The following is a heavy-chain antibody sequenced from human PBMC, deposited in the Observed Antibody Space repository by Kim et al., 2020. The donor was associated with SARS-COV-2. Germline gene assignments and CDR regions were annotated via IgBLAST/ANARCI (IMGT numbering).Heavy chain of an antibody. CDR2: IKQDGSEK. CDR3: ARDQSSSSGWYLWAYFDY. CDR1: GFTFSSYW. J-gene: IGHJ4*02. V-gene: IGHV3-7*01. D-gene: IGHD6-19*01. Sequence: GGSLRLSCAASGFTFSSYWMSWVRQAPGKGLEWVANIKQDGSEKYYVDSVKGRFTISRDNAKNSLYLQMNSLRAEDTAVYYCARDQSSSSGWYLWAYFDYWGQGTLVTVSS.